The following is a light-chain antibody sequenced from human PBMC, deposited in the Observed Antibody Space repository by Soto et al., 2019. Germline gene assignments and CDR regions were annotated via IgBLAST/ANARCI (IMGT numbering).Light chain of an antibody. CDR3: ATWDGSLPGEV. V-gene: IGLV1-51*01. CDR2: DNN. J-gene: IGLJ2*01. Sequence: QSVLTQPPSVSGAPGQRVTISCTGSSSNIGAHYDVHWYQQLPGTAPKLLIYDNNKRPSGIPDRFSGSKSGTSGTLDITGLQTGDEADYYCATWDGSLPGEVFGGGTKVTVL. CDR1: SSNIGAHYD.